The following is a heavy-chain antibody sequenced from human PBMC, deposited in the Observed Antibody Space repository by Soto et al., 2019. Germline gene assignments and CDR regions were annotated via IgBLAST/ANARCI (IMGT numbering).Heavy chain of an antibody. Sequence: QVQLVQSGAEVKKPGSSVKVSCKASGGTFSSYAISWVRQAPGQGLEWMGGIIPIFGTANYAQKFQGRVTITADESTSTDYMELSSLRSEDTAVYYCARQVEMATISARRGAYYFDYWGQGTLVTVSS. CDR1: GGTFSSYA. J-gene: IGHJ4*02. V-gene: IGHV1-69*01. D-gene: IGHD5-12*01. CDR2: IIPIFGTA. CDR3: ARQVEMATISARRGAYYFDY.